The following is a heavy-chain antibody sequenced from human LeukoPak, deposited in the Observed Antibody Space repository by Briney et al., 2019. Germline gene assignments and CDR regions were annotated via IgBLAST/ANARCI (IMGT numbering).Heavy chain of an antibody. Sequence: GGSLRLSCAASGFTFSDYYMSWIRQAPGKGLEWVSYISSSSSYTNYADSVKGRFTISRDNAKNSLYLQMNSLRAEDTAVYYCAKVRDPVPADYGMDVWGQGTTVTVSS. CDR3: AKVRDPVPADYGMDV. V-gene: IGHV3-11*06. CDR2: ISSSSSYT. J-gene: IGHJ6*02. D-gene: IGHD2-2*01. CDR1: GFTFSDYY.